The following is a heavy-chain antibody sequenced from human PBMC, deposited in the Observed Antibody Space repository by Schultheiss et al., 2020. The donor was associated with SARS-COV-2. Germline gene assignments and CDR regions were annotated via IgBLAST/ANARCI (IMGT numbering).Heavy chain of an antibody. V-gene: IGHV3-73*01. CDR1: GFTFSSYS. CDR3: TTGMTTVTAWENY. D-gene: IGHD4-17*01. CDR2: IRSKADSYAT. J-gene: IGHJ4*02. Sequence: GGSLRLSCAASGFTFSSYSMNWVRQAPGKGLEWVGRIRSKADSYATAYAASVKGRFTISRDDSKNTAYLQMNSLKTEDTALYYCTTGMTTVTAWENYWGQGTLVTVSS.